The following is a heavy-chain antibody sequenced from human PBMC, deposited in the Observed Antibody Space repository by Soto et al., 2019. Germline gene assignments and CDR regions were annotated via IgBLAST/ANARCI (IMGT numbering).Heavy chain of an antibody. D-gene: IGHD1-26*01. Sequence: QVQLVESGGGLVKPGGSPRLSCATSGFTFSDYYMSWVRQAPGKGLEWVSYISSSSTYTHYADSVKGRFTNSRDNAKNSLYLQMNSLRAEDTAVYYCAGKQWEPSGNYYFDYWGQGTLVTVSS. J-gene: IGHJ4*02. CDR1: GFTFSDYY. CDR3: AGKQWEPSGNYYFDY. CDR2: ISSSSTYT. V-gene: IGHV3-11*06.